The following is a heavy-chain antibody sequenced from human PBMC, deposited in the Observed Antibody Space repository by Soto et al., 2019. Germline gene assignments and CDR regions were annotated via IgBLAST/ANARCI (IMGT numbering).Heavy chain of an antibody. J-gene: IGHJ4*02. D-gene: IGHD5-12*01. CDR1: GGSIRSYC. V-gene: IGHV4-59*12. Sequence: TLSLTCTVSGGSIRSYCWTWIRQPPGEGLEWIGYIYYSGSTNYNPSLKSRVTISVDTSKNQFSLKLSSVTAADTAVYYCARGGGYSGYDYWGQGTLVTVSS. CDR3: ARGGGYSGYDY. CDR2: IYYSGST.